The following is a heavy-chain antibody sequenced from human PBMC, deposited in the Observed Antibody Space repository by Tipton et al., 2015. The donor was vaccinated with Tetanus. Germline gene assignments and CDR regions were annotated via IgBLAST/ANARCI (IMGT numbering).Heavy chain of an antibody. D-gene: IGHD2/OR15-2a*01. CDR1: GYSFNDFW. CDR2: IYPGDSDT. J-gene: IGHJ5*02. CDR3: ARHRAGTFASWFDP. V-gene: IGHV5-51*01. Sequence: QLVQSGAELRKPGESLKISCKGSGYSFNDFWIGWVRQKPGKGLEWMGIIYPGDSDTRYSPSFQGHVTISADRSNSTAYLQWSSLKASDPAMYYCARHRAGTFASWFDPWGQGTLVTVSS.